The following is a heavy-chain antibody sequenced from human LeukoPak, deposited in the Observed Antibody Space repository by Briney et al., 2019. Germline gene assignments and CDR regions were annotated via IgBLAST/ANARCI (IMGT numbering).Heavy chain of an antibody. V-gene: IGHV4-61*01. J-gene: IGHJ2*01. CDR3: ARGTGGWYFDL. CDR2: IYYSGST. D-gene: IGHD1/OR15-1a*01. CDR1: GGSISSGSYY. Sequence: PSETLSLTCTVSGGSISSGSYYWGWIRQPPGKGLEWIGYIYYSGSTNYNPSLKSRVTISIDTSKNQFSLKLTSVTAADTAVYYCARGTGGWYFDLWGRGTLVTVSS.